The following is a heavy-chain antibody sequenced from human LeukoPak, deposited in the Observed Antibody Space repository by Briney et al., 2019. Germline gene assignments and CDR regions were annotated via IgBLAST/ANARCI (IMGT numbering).Heavy chain of an antibody. CDR1: GYTFTDYA. Sequence: EASVKVSCKASGYTFTDYAMQWGRQAPGQSLEWWVWINAGNGDTKYSQMFQGRVAITRDTSASTAYMELSSLRSEDTAVYYCARGRWVAPRQGYYLDYWGQGTLVTVSS. CDR3: ARGRWVAPRQGYYLDY. J-gene: IGHJ4*02. CDR2: INAGNGDT. D-gene: IGHD5-12*01. V-gene: IGHV1-3*01.